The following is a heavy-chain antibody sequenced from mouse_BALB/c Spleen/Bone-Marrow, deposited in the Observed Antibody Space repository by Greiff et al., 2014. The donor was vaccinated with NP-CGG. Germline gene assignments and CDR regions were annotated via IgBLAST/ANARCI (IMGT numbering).Heavy chain of an antibody. CDR3: ARYEGPSRAMDY. V-gene: IGHV3-8*02. Sequence: DVKLVESGPSLVKPSQTLSLTCSVTGDSITSGYWNWIRKFPGNKLEYMGYISYSGSTYYNPSLKSRISITRDTSKNQYYLQLKSVTTEDTATYYCARYEGPSRAMDYWGQGTSVTVSS. CDR1: GDSITSGY. J-gene: IGHJ4*01. CDR2: ISYSGST.